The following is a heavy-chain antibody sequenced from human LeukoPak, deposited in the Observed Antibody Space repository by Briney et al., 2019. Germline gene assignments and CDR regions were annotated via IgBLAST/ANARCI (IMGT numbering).Heavy chain of an antibody. Sequence: SETLSLTCAVSGGSISSGGYSWSWIRQPPGKGLEWIGYIYHSGSTYYNPSLKSRVTISVDRSKNQFSLKLSSVTAADTAVYYCARDHGGSGWFDPWGQGTLVTVSS. D-gene: IGHD2-15*01. CDR2: IYHSGST. V-gene: IGHV4-30-2*01. CDR3: ARDHGGSGWFDP. CDR1: GGSISSGGYS. J-gene: IGHJ5*02.